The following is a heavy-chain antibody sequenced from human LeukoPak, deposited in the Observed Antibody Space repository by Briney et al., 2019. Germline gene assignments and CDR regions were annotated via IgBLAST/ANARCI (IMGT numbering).Heavy chain of an antibody. Sequence: PSQTLSLTCAVSGVSISSGGYSWSWIRQPPGKGLEWSGYIYHSGSTYYNPSLKSRVTISVDKSKHQFSRKLSSVTAADTAVYYCARGRDGYNLGDLNAFDIWGQGTMFTVSS. J-gene: IGHJ3*02. CDR3: ARGRDGYNLGDLNAFDI. D-gene: IGHD5-24*01. V-gene: IGHV4-30-2*01. CDR1: GVSISSGGYS. CDR2: IYHSGST.